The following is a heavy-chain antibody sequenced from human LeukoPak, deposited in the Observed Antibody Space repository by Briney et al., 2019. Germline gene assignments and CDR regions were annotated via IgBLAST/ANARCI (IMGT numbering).Heavy chain of an antibody. D-gene: IGHD3-10*01. V-gene: IGHV1-69*13. J-gene: IGHJ4*02. CDR1: GGTFSSYA. CDR2: IIPIFGTA. Sequence: SVKVSCKASGGTFSSYAISWVRQAPGQGLEWMGGIIPIFGTANYAQKFQGRVTITADESTSTAYMELRSLRSEDTAVYYCARVLWFGGTFDYWGQGTLVAVSS. CDR3: ARVLWFGGTFDY.